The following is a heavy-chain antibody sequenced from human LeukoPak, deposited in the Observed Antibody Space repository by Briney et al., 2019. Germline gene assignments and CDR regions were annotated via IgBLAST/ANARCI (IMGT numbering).Heavy chain of an antibody. CDR2: INHSGST. CDR1: GGSFSGYY. Sequence: PSETLSLTCAVYGGSFSGYYWSWIRQPPGKGLEWIGEINHSGSTNYNPSLKSRVTISVDTSKNQFSLKLSSVTAADTAVYYCASSGRMTPVTTAFHYWGQGTLVTVSS. J-gene: IGHJ4*02. CDR3: ASSGRMTPVTTAFHY. D-gene: IGHD4-17*01. V-gene: IGHV4-34*01.